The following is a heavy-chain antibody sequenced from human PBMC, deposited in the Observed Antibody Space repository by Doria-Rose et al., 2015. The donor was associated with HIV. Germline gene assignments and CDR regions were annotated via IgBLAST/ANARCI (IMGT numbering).Heavy chain of an antibody. CDR1: GFSFESYA. CDR3: AKAPIIGPKYYFYMDV. CDR2: ISWDSGAK. V-gene: IGHV3-9*01. J-gene: IGHJ6*03. Sequence: VQSGGGLAQPGRSLRLSCVGSGFSFESYAMHWVRLAPGKGLEWVAGISWDSGAKGNADSVEGRFTIPRDNAKKSVYLEMRSLRPEDTAFYYCAKAPIIGPKYYFYMDVWGKGTSVTVSS. D-gene: IGHD3-3*01.